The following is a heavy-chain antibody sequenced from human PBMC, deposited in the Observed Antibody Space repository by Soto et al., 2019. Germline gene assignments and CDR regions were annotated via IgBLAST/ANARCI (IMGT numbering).Heavy chain of an antibody. CDR1: DDYLTTNKYA. Sequence: QVQLQESGPGLVKPSQTLSLTCTVSDDYLTTNKYAWTWIRQNPEKGLEWIGYVYSNGNTRSSPAFQSRVSRSVDTSKSHFSLRLSSGPSADTAVYFCARASYFRPSGSYYFVSWGQGTLVTVSS. V-gene: IGHV4-31*03. D-gene: IGHD3-10*01. CDR3: ARASYFRPSGSYYFVS. CDR2: VYSNGNT. J-gene: IGHJ4*02.